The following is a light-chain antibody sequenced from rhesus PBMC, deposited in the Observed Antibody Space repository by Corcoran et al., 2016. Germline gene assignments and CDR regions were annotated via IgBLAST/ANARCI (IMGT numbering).Light chain of an antibody. J-gene: IGKJ3*01. CDR2: NTS. V-gene: IGKV1-22*01. Sequence: DIQMTQSPSSLSASIGDTVTITCRASQSVSTWLDWYQQKPGKAPKLLIYNTSNLQSGVPSRFSGSGSGTDFTLTISSLQPEDFATYYCLQYFSSPFSFGPGTKLDIK. CDR1: QSVSTW. CDR3: LQYFSSPFS.